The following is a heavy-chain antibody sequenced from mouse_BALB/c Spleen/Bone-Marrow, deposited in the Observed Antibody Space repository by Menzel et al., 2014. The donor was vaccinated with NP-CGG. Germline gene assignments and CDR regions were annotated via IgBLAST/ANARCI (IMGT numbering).Heavy chain of an antibody. CDR1: GFTFSSYG. V-gene: IGHV5-6-3*01. CDR2: INSNGGST. Sequence: EVQRVESGGGLVQPGGSLKLSCAASGFTFSSYGMSWVRQTPDKRLELVATINSNGGSTYYPDSVKGRFTISRDNAKNTLYLQMSSLKSEDTIMYYCARDSNDYWGQGTTLTVSS. J-gene: IGHJ2*01. CDR3: ARDSNDY.